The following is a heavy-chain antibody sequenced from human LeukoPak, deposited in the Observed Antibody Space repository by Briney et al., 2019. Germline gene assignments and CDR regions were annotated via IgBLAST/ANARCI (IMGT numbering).Heavy chain of an antibody. CDR2: ISSSSSYI. V-gene: IGHV3-21*01. D-gene: IGHD6-6*01. CDR1: GFTFSSYS. Sequence: GGSLRLSCAASGFTFSSYSMNWVRRAPGKGLEWVSSISSSSSYIYYADSVKGRFTISRDNAKNSLYLQMNSLRAEDTAVYYCARDVGIAARPGDFDYWGQGTLVTVSS. CDR3: ARDVGIAARPGDFDY. J-gene: IGHJ4*02.